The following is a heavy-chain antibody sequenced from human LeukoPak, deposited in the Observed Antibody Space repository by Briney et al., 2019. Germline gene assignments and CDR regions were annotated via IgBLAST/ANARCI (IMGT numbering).Heavy chain of an antibody. CDR2: IPIFGTA. V-gene: IGHV1-69*01. D-gene: IGHD6-13*01. Sequence: IPIFGTANYAQKFHGRVTITADESTSTAYMELSSLRSEDTAVYYCARDIAAPDYYYYGMDVWGQGTTVTVSS. J-gene: IGHJ6*02. CDR3: ARDIAAPDYYYYGMDV.